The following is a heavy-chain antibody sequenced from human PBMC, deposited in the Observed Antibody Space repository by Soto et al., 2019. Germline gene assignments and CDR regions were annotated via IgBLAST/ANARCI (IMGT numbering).Heavy chain of an antibody. V-gene: IGHV1-2*02. D-gene: IGHD2-15*01. CDR1: GYSFSGYY. CDR3: VSLQTSCWPGVH. CDR2: IYPNTETT. Sequence: ASVKVSCKASGYSFSGYYIQWVRQAPGQGTEWLGWIYPNTETTDSSKKFQGRVTMTSDMSTRTVYMELRDLRSDDTAVYYCVSLQTSCWPGVHWGQGTLVTVSS. J-gene: IGHJ4*02.